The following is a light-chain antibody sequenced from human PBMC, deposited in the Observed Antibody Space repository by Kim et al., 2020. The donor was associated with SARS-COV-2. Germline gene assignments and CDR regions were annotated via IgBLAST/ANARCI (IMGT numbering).Light chain of an antibody. CDR3: SSYTSSSTRV. V-gene: IGLV2-14*04. Sequence: GQSITLSCTGTSSDVGTYNSVSWYQQHPGKAPKLMIYDVTKRPSGVSNRFSGSKSGNTASLTISGLQAEDEADYYCSSYTSSSTRVFGGGTQLTVL. CDR2: DVT. J-gene: IGLJ3*02. CDR1: SSDVGTYNS.